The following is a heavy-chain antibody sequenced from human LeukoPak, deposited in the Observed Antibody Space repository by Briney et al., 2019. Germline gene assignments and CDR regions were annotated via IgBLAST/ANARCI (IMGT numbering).Heavy chain of an antibody. CDR1: GFTFSSSW. J-gene: IGHJ4*02. Sequence: GGSLRLSCAVSGFTFSSSWMHWVRQAPGKGLVWVSHIKTDGSTTAYADSVKGRFTISRDNAKNTLYLQMNSLRAEDTGVYYCARGGNYYLDYWGQGTLVTVSS. D-gene: IGHD1-1*01. CDR3: ARGGNYYLDY. CDR2: IKTDGSTT. V-gene: IGHV3-74*01.